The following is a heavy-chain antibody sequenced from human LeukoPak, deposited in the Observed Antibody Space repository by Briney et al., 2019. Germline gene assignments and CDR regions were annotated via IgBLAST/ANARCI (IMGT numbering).Heavy chain of an antibody. D-gene: IGHD6-6*01. J-gene: IGHJ6*02. Sequence: ASVKVSCKASGYTFTSYDITWVRQAPGQGLEWMGWISRNTVNTNYAQKVQGRVTLTTDTSTSTAYMELRSLRSDDTAVYYCARVEVAQYSSSFYYYYGMDVWGQGTTVTVSS. CDR1: GYTFTSYD. CDR3: ARVEVAQYSSSFYYYYGMDV. V-gene: IGHV1-18*01. CDR2: ISRNTVNT.